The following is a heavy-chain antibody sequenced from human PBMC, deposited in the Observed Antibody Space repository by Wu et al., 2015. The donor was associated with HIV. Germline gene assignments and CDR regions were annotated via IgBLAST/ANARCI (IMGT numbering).Heavy chain of an antibody. J-gene: IGHJ4*02. CDR2: IIPIFGTA. Sequence: QVHLVQSGVEVKKPGASVKVSCKASGYSFTHYGIAWVRQAPGQGLEWMGGIIPIFGTANYAQKFQGRVTITADESTSTAYMELSSLRSEDTAVYYCARGEQLGYFDYWGQGTLVTVSS. V-gene: IGHV1-69*13. D-gene: IGHD6-6*01. CDR1: GYSFTHYG. CDR3: ARGEQLGYFDY.